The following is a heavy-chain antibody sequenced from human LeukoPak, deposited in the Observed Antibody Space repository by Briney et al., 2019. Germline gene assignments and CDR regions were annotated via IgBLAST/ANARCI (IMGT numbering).Heavy chain of an antibody. CDR2: ISSSSSYI. D-gene: IGHD3-22*01. CDR3: ARDSADDSSGYYRGY. J-gene: IGHJ4*02. Sequence: GGSLRLSCAASGFTFSSYSMNWVRQAPGKGLEWVSSISSSSSYIYYADSVNGRYTISRDNAKNSLYLQMNSLRAEGTAVYYCARDSADDSSGYYRGYWGQGTLVTVSS. V-gene: IGHV3-21*01. CDR1: GFTFSSYS.